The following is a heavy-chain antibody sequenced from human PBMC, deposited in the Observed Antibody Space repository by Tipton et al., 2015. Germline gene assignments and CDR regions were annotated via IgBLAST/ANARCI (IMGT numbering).Heavy chain of an antibody. Sequence: LRLSCTVSGGSISNYYWSWIRQPAGKGLEWIGRIYTSGRTNYSPSLKSRVTMPLDTSKNQFSLRRGSVTAADTAVYYCARMDILGNWFDPWGQGTLVTVSS. CDR2: IYTSGRT. D-gene: IGHD2-2*03. J-gene: IGHJ5*02. V-gene: IGHV4-4*07. CDR3: ARMDILGNWFDP. CDR1: GGSISNYY.